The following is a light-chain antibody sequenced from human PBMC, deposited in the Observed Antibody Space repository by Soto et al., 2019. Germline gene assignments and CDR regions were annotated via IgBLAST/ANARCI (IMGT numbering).Light chain of an antibody. Sequence: EIVLTQSPATLSLSPGERATLSCRARQNVSTYLAWYQQKPGQAPRLLIYDASNRATGIPARFSGSGSGTDFTLTISSLEPEDFAVYYCQQRTNWLTFGPGTKVDIK. CDR2: DAS. V-gene: IGKV3-11*01. CDR3: QQRTNWLT. J-gene: IGKJ3*01. CDR1: QNVSTY.